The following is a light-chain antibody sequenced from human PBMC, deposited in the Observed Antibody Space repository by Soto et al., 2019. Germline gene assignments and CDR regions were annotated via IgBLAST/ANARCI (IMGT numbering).Light chain of an antibody. J-gene: IGLJ1*01. V-gene: IGLV2-14*01. CDR3: SSYTSSNTLYV. Sequence: QSALTQPASVSGSPGQSITISCTGTSSDVGGYDYVSWYQQHPDKAPKLMIYEVSNRPSGVSSRFSGSKSGNTASLTISGLQAEDAADYYCSSYTSSNTLYVFGTGTKVTVL. CDR2: EVS. CDR1: SSDVGGYDY.